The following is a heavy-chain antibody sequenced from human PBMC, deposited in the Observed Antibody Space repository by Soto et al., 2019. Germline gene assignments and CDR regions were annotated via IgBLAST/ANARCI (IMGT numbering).Heavy chain of an antibody. CDR2: IYYSGST. J-gene: IGHJ4*02. CDR3: ARSRGRFLEWFDY. D-gene: IGHD3-3*01. V-gene: IGHV4-39*01. CDR1: GGSISSSSYY. Sequence: SETLSLTCTVSGGSISSSSYYWGWIRQPPGKGLEWIGSIYYSGSTYYNPSLKSRVTISVDTSKNQFSLKLSSVTAADTAVYYCARSRGRFLEWFDYWGQGTLVTVSS.